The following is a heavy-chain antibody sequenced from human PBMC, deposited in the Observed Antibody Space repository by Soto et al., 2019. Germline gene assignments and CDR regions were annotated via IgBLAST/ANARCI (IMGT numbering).Heavy chain of an antibody. CDR1: GYTFSSYC. D-gene: IGHD6-6*01. Sequence: ASVKVSCKAYGYTFSSYCITWVRQAPGQGLEWMGWISTYNGNTNYAQKLQGRVTMTTDTSTTTAYMDLRSLRSDDTAVYYCARKSSSSSWFDPWGQGTLVTVS. V-gene: IGHV1-18*01. J-gene: IGHJ5*02. CDR2: ISTYNGNT. CDR3: ARKSSSSSWFDP.